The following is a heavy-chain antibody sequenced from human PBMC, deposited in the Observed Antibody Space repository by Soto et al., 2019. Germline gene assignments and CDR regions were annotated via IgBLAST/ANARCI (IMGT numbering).Heavy chain of an antibody. V-gene: IGHV6-1*01. CDR3: ARTQSVFDY. Sequence: QTLSLTCAISGDSVSSNSGAWNWIRQSPSRGLEWLGRTYYRSKWYNEYAVSVKGRISINPDTSKNQFSLQLNSVTPEDSAVYYCARTQSVFDYWGQGTQVTVS. CDR2: TYYRSKWYN. CDR1: GDSVSSNSGA. J-gene: IGHJ4*02.